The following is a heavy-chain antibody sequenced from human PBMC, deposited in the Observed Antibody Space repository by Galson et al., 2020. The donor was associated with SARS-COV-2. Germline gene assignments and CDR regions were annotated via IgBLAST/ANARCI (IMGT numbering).Heavy chain of an antibody. J-gene: IGHJ4*02. CDR1: GFTFSSYW. D-gene: IGHD6-13*01. CDR3: ARVGSSSWYFYY. CDR2: IKQDGSEK. V-gene: IGHV3-7*03. Sequence: GESLKISCAASGFTFSSYWMSWVRQAPGKGLEWVANIKQDGSEKYYVDSVKGRFTISRDNAKNSLYLQMNSLRAEDTAVYYCARVGSSSWYFYYWGQGTLVTVSS.